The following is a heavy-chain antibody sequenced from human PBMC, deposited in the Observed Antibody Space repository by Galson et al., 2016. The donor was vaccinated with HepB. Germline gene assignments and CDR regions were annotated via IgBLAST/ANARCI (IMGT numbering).Heavy chain of an antibody. CDR3: ASEVATASNHFDY. J-gene: IGHJ4*02. D-gene: IGHD6-25*01. CDR1: GFTFNIYN. CDR2: ISYDGSNK. Sequence: SLRLSCAASGFTFNIYNMHWVRQAPGKGLEWVALISYDGSNKYNAAVKGRFTLSRDNSRNTLFLQMNSMRAEDTGVYFCASEVATASNHFDYWGQGTLVTVSS. V-gene: IGHV3-30-3*01.